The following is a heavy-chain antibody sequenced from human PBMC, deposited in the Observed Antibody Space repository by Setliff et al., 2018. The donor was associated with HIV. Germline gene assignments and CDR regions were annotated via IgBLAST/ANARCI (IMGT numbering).Heavy chain of an antibody. J-gene: IGHJ4*02. CDR3: ARRGTAGLDY. CDR1: GGSISSSDYY. Sequence: SETLSLTCTISGGSISSSDYYWTWIRQPAGKGLEWIGHIYTSGSTNYNPSLKSRVTISVDTSKNQFSLKLSSVTAADTAVYYCARRGTAGLDYWGQGTLVTVSS. V-gene: IGHV4-61*09. CDR2: IYTSGST. D-gene: IGHD2-21*02.